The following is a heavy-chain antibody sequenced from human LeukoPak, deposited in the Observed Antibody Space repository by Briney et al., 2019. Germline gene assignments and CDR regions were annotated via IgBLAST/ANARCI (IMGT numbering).Heavy chain of an antibody. Sequence: PGGSLRLSCAASGFTFSRYEMNWVSQAPGKRLEWVSYISSSGSTIYYADSVKGRFTISRDNAKNSLYLQMNSLRAEDTAVYYCAKARGVVAVSPRYFPHWGQGTLVTVSS. D-gene: IGHD2-15*01. V-gene: IGHV3-48*03. CDR3: AKARGVVAVSPRYFPH. CDR2: ISSSGSTI. J-gene: IGHJ4*02. CDR1: GFTFSRYE.